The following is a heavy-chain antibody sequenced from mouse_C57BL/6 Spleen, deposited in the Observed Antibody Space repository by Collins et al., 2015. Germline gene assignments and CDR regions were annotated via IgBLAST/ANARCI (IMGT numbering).Heavy chain of an antibody. V-gene: IGHV1-5*01. Sequence: EVQLQQSGTVLARPGASVKMSCKASGYTFTSYWMHWVKQRPGQGLEWIGAIYPGNSDTSYNQKFKGKAKLTAVTSTSTAYMELSSLTNEDSAVYYCTRWDYYGSRFAYWGQGTLVTVSA. CDR3: TRWDYYGSRFAY. D-gene: IGHD1-1*01. J-gene: IGHJ3*01. CDR1: GYTFTSYW. CDR2: IYPGNSDT.